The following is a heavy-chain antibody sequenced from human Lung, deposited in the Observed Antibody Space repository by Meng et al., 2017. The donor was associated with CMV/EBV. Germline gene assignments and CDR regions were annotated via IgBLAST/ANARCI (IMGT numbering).Heavy chain of an antibody. D-gene: IGHD2-2*01. V-gene: IGHV4-34*01. J-gene: IGHJ4*02. Sequence: SXTXSLXCAVYGGXFSGYYWSWIRQPPGKGLEWIGEINHSGSTNYNPSLKSRVTISVDTSKNQFSLKLSSVTAADTAVYYCARGTFPLIVVVPAAKGAFDYWXQGTLVTVSS. CDR2: INHSGST. CDR1: GGXFSGYY. CDR3: ARGTFPLIVVVPAAKGAFDY.